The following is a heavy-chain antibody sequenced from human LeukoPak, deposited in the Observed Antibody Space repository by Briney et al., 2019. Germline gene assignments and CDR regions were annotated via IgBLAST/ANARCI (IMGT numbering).Heavy chain of an antibody. CDR2: INHSGST. CDR1: GGSFSGYY. J-gene: IGHJ4*02. Sequence: SETLSLTCAVYGGSFSGYYWSWIRQPPGKGLEWIGEINHSGSTNYNPSLKSRVTISVDTFKNQFSLKLSSVTAADTAVYYCARTAVAGRDYWGQGTLVTVSS. D-gene: IGHD6-19*01. CDR3: ARTAVAGRDY. V-gene: IGHV4-34*01.